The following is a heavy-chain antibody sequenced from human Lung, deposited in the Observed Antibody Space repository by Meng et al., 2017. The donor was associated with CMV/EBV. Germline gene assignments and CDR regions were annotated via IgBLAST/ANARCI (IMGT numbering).Heavy chain of an antibody. Sequence: SXTLSLXCAVSGVSISTDNWWSWVRQPPGKGLEWIGEIYRSGSTNYSPSLKSRVTISIDRSKNQFSLRLTSVTAADTAVYYCAKEWLDATTGQFDYGGQGTXVTVSS. J-gene: IGHJ4*02. D-gene: IGHD1-26*01. V-gene: IGHV4-4*02. CDR2: IYRSGST. CDR1: GVSISTDNW. CDR3: AKEWLDATTGQFDY.